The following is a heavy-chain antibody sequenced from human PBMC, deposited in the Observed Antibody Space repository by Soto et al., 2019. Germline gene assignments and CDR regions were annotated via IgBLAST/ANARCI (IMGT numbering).Heavy chain of an antibody. V-gene: IGHV4-4*02. CDR3: ARDLDRYCSVTSCHAMDV. CDR2: VYHNGTS. J-gene: IGHJ6*02. CDR1: GGSIRSTNW. D-gene: IGHD2-15*01. Sequence: SETLSLTCVVSGGSIRSTNWWAWVRQTPGKGLEWIGEVYHNGTSNYNPSPKGRATISVDTSKDQVSLRLNSVIDADTAVYYCARDLDRYCSVTSCHAMDVWGQGTPVTVSS.